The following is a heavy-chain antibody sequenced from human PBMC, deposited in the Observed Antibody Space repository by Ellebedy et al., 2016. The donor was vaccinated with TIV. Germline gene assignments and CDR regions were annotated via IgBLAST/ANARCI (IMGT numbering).Heavy chain of an antibody. CDR1: GGSIRNYY. D-gene: IGHD2-2*01. CDR3: ARIGYCSTASCSGAFDI. CDR2: MYYSGSS. Sequence: MPSETLSLTCTVSGGSIRNYYWTWIRQPPGKGLEWIGHMYYSGSSNYNPSLRSRVTMSIDTSKNQFSLKLSSVTAVDTALYYCARIGYCSTASCSGAFDIWGQGTMVTVSS. V-gene: IGHV4-59*12. J-gene: IGHJ3*02.